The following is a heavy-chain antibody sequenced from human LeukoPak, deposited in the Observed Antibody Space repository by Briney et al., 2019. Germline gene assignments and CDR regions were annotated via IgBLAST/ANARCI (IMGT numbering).Heavy chain of an antibody. CDR2: INPNSGGT. CDR3: ARDREGYYDILTGYYGVGAFDI. V-gene: IGHV1-2*02. J-gene: IGHJ3*02. Sequence: ASVKVSCKASGYTXTGYYMHGVRQAPGQGLEWMGWINPNSGGTNYAQKFQGRVTMTRDTSISTAYMELSRLRSDDTAVYYCARDREGYYDILTGYYGVGAFDIWGQGTMVTVSS. D-gene: IGHD3-9*01. CDR1: GYTXTGYY.